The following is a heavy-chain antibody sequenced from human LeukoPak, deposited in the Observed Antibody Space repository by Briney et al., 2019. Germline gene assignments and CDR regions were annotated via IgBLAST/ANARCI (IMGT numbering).Heavy chain of an antibody. V-gene: IGHV4-59*01. CDR3: ARDIGGRYSWYYFDY. D-gene: IGHD2-8*01. Sequence: SETLSLTCTVSGGSISSYYWSWIRQPPGKGLEWIGYMYYSGSTNYNPSLKSRVTMSVDTSKNHFSLKMSSVTAADTAVYYCARDIGGRYSWYYFDYWGRGTLVTVPS. J-gene: IGHJ4*02. CDR2: MYYSGST. CDR1: GGSISSYY.